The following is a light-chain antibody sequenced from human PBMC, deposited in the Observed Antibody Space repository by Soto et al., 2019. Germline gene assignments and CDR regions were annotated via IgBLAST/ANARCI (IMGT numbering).Light chain of an antibody. J-gene: IGKJ5*01. CDR2: GAS. CDR1: QSLSRS. CDR3: QQYNNWPPIT. V-gene: IGKV3-15*01. Sequence: EIVLTQSPGTLSLSPGDRATLSCRASQSLSRSSLAWYQQKPGQAPRLLIYGASTRATGIPARFSGSGSGTEFTLTISSLQSEDFAVYYCQQYNNWPPITFGQGTRLEIK.